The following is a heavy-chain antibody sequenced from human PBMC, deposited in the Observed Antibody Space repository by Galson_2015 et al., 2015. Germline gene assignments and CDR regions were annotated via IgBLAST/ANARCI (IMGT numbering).Heavy chain of an antibody. Sequence: SLRLSCAASGFTFSSYSMNWVRQAPGKGLEGVSSISSSSSYIYYADSVKGRFTISRDNAKNSLYLQMNSLRAEDTAVYYCANTVTTAFDIWGQGTMVTVSS. V-gene: IGHV3-21*01. D-gene: IGHD4-17*01. CDR1: GFTFSSYS. J-gene: IGHJ3*02. CDR2: ISSSSSYI. CDR3: ANTVTTAFDI.